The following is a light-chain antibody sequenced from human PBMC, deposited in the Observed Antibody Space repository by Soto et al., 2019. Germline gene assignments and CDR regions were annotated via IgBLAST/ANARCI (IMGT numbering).Light chain of an antibody. V-gene: IGKV1-33*01. CDR1: QDTRNY. Sequence: DIQVTQSPSSLSASVGDRVTITCQATQDTRNYLNWYQQKPRKAPKPLIYDAVNLETGVPSKFSRSGSWTEFTCTSSSLQPEDFSTYYYKQYDNLPMYTFGQGTRLEIK. CDR3: KQYDNLPMYT. CDR2: DAV. J-gene: IGKJ5*01.